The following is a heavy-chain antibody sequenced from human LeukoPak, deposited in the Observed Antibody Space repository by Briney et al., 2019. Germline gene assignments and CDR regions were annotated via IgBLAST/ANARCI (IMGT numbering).Heavy chain of an antibody. CDR3: ARAIAAHYFDTSGYYPDY. D-gene: IGHD3-22*01. V-gene: IGHV5-10-1*01. CDR1: GYTFTSYW. J-gene: IGHJ4*02. CDR2: IDPSDSYT. Sequence: GESLRISCKASGYTFTSYWITWVRQMPGKGLEWMGRIDPSDSYTYYSPSFQGHVTISADKSITTAYLQWSSLKASDTAMYYCARAIAAHYFDTSGYYPDYWGQGTLVTVSA.